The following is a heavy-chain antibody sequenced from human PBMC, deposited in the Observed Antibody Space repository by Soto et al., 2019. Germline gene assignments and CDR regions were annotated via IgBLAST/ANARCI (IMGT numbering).Heavy chain of an antibody. CDR2: ISGQIGKT. Sequence: QVQLVQSGPEVKKPGASVKVSCKASGYSFHNFGIIWVRQAPGQGLEWMGWISGQIGKTNYAQKFQGKVTMTTNTSTSTAYMELNTLTSDDNAMYYCARGPPSGSLSLSPRYLGQGTLVTVSS. J-gene: IGHJ4*02. D-gene: IGHD1-26*01. V-gene: IGHV1-18*04. CDR3: ARGPPSGSLSLSPRY. CDR1: GYSFHNFG.